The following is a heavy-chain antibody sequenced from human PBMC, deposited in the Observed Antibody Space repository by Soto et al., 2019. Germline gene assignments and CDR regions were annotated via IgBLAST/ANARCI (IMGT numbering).Heavy chain of an antibody. V-gene: IGHV3-21*01. J-gene: IGHJ6*03. Sequence: PGGSRRLSWAPSGFTISSYSMNWVRQAPGKGLEWVSSISSSSSYIYYADSVKGRFTISRDDAKNSLYLQMNSLRAEDTAVYYCARVKGWEYCSSTSCYVGAHYYYMDVWGKGTTVTVSS. CDR3: ARVKGWEYCSSTSCYVGAHYYYMDV. CDR1: GFTISSYS. CDR2: ISSSSSYI. D-gene: IGHD2-2*01.